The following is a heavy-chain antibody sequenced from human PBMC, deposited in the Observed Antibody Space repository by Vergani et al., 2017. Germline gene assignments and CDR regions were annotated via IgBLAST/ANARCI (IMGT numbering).Heavy chain of an antibody. V-gene: IGHV3-33*01. CDR2: IWFDGSNK. Sequence: QVQLVESGGGVVQPGRSLRLSCAASGFTFSSYAMPWVRQAPGKGLEWVAVIWFDGSNKYYADSVKGRLTISRDNSKNTLYLQMNSLRAEDTAVYYCARDRIAAAGNLDYWGQGTLVTVSS. J-gene: IGHJ4*02. CDR3: ARDRIAAAGNLDY. D-gene: IGHD6-13*01. CDR1: GFTFSSYA.